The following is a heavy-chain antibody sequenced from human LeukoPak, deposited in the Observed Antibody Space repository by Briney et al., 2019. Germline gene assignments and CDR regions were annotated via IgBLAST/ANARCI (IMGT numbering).Heavy chain of an antibody. CDR3: ARLDFGDYGVYFFDY. J-gene: IGHJ4*02. V-gene: IGHV3-66*01. CDR2: IYSGGTT. D-gene: IGHD4-17*01. Sequence: PGGSLRPSCAVSGFTVSSNYMSWVRQAPGKGLEWVSVIYSGGTTYYADSVKGRFTISRDNSKNTLYLQMNNLRAEDTAVYYCARLDFGDYGVYFFDYWGQGTLVTVSS. CDR1: GFTVSSNY.